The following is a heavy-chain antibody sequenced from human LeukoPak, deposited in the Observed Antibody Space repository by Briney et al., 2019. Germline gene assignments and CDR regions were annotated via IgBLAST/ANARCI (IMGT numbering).Heavy chain of an antibody. D-gene: IGHD3-22*01. CDR3: ARDTGYYYDSSGPDY. V-gene: IGHV1-69*04. J-gene: IGHJ4*02. CDR2: IIPILGIA. CDR1: GGTLSSYA. Sequence: SVKVSCKASGGTLSSYAISWVRQAPGQGLEWMGRIIPILGIANYAQKFQGRVTITADKSTSTAYMELSSLRSEDTAVYYCARDTGYYYDSSGPDYWGQGTLVTVSS.